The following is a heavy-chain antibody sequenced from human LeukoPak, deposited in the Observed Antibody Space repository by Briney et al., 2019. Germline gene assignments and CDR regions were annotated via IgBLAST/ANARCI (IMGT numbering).Heavy chain of an antibody. D-gene: IGHD4-11*01. CDR1: GFMFTHHG. V-gene: IGHV3-33*06. CDR2: IWSDGTNK. CDR3: VKDIHRVFEYTNSLDS. Sequence: GESLRLSCAASGFMFTHHGMHWVRRAPGKGLEWVAVIWSDGTNKFYSDSVKGRFAISRDNSNDMVYLQMNGLRVDDTAVYFCVKDIHRVFEYTNSLDSWGQGTRV. J-gene: IGHJ4*02.